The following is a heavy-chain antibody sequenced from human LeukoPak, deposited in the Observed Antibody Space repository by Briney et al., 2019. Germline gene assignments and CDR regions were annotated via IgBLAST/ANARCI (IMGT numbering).Heavy chain of an antibody. J-gene: IGHJ4*02. D-gene: IGHD5-18*01. Sequence: GRCLRLSCAASGLTFSNYYTRSIRQPPGNGLGWVSYISSSSTYTNYAESVKGRFTISRDNAKNSLYLQMNSLRAEDTAVYYCARDQGAYSSFDYCGQGTLVTVAS. V-gene: IGHV3-11*06. CDR3: ARDQGAYSSFDY. CDR1: GLTFSNYY. CDR2: ISSSSTYT.